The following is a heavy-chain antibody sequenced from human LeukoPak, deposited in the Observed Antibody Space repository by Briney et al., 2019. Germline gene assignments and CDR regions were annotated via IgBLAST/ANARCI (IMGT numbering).Heavy chain of an antibody. CDR3: ARDLFVFGLPQYYFDY. CDR1: GYTFTSYA. CDR2: NNAGNGNT. D-gene: IGHD3-10*01. Sequence: ASGKGYSKASGYTFTSYAMHWVRHAPGQRLEWMGWNNAGNGNTKYSQKFQGRVTITRDTSASTAYMELSSLRSEDTAVYYCARDLFVFGLPQYYFDYWGQGTLVTVSS. V-gene: IGHV1-3*01. J-gene: IGHJ4*02.